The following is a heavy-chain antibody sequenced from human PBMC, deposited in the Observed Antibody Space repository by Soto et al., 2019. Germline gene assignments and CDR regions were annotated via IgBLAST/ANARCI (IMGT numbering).Heavy chain of an antibody. V-gene: IGHV4-4*07. CDR2: IYTSGST. CDR1: GGSISSYY. D-gene: IGHD3-3*01. CDR3: ARVGTYYDFWKGYYYYGMDV. Sequence: QVQLQESGPGLVKPSETLSLTCTVSGGSISSYYWSWIRQPAGKGLEWIGRIYTSGSTNYNPSLKSRLPMSVDTSKNQFSLKLSSVTAADTAVYYCARVGTYYDFWKGYYYYGMDVWGQGTTVTVSS. J-gene: IGHJ6*02.